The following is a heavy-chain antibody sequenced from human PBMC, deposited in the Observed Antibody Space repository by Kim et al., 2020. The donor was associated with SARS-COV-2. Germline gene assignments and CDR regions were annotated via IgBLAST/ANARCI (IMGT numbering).Heavy chain of an antibody. CDR2: IYYSGST. Sequence: SETLSLTCTVSGGSISRYYWSWIRQPPGKGLEWIGYIYYSGSTNYNPSPKSRVTISVDTSKNQFSLQLSSVTAADTAVYYCARSKGGSYDYDYYYMDVWGKGTTVTVSS. CDR3: ARSKGGSYDYDYYYMDV. J-gene: IGHJ6*03. CDR1: GGSISRYY. V-gene: IGHV4-59*08. D-gene: IGHD1-26*01.